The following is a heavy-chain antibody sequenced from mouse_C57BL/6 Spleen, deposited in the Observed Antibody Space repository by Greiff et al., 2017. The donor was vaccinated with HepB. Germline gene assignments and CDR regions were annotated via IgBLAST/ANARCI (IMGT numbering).Heavy chain of an antibody. V-gene: IGHV1-82*01. CDR1: GYAFSSSW. CDR2: IYPGDGDT. J-gene: IGHJ1*03. D-gene: IGHD1-1*01. Sequence: VQLQQSGPELVKPGASVKISCKASGYAFSSSWMNWVKQRPGKGLEWIGRIYPGDGDTNYNGKFKGKATLTADKSSSTAYMQLISLTSEDSAVYFCARPSYYGSSYWYFDVWGTGTTVTVSS. CDR3: ARPSYYGSSYWYFDV.